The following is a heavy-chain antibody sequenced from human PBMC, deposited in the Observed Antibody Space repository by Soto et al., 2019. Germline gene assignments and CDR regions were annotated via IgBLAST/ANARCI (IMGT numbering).Heavy chain of an antibody. CDR3: ARQGYRYGQGLDY. J-gene: IGHJ4*02. V-gene: IGHV1-2*02. CDR2: INPNSGGT. CDR1: GYTFTGYY. Sequence: ASVKVSCKASGYTFTGYYMHWVRQAPGQGLEWMGWINPNSGGTNYAQKFQGRVTMTRDTSISTAYMELSRLRSDDTAVYYCARQGYRYGQGLDYWGQGTLVTVSS. D-gene: IGHD5-18*01.